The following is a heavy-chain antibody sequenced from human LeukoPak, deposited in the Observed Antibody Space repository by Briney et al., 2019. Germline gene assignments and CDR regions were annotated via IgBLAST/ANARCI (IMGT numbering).Heavy chain of an antibody. V-gene: IGHV3-30*02. CDR2: IRYDGSNK. CDR1: GFTFSSYG. Sequence: GGSLRLSCAASGFTFSSYGMHWVRQAPGRGLEWVAFIRYDGSNKYYADSVKGRFTISRDNSKNTLYLQMNSLRAEDTAVYYCARRSEIGSGWYYYYYYMDVWGKGTTVTVSS. CDR3: ARRSEIGSGWYYYYYYMDV. D-gene: IGHD6-19*01. J-gene: IGHJ6*03.